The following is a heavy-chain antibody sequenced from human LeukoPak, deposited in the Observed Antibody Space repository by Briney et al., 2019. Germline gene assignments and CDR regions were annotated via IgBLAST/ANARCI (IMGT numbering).Heavy chain of an antibody. D-gene: IGHD1-26*01. CDR2: INSDGSSI. Sequence: PGGSLRLSCAASGLTISSYWMHWVRHAPGKGLVWVSRINSDGSSISYADAVKGRFTISRDNAKNTLYLQMNSLGAEDTAVYYCARRAYSGSYFYFDYWGQGTLVTVSS. CDR1: GLTISSYW. V-gene: IGHV3-74*01. CDR3: ARRAYSGSYFYFDY. J-gene: IGHJ4*02.